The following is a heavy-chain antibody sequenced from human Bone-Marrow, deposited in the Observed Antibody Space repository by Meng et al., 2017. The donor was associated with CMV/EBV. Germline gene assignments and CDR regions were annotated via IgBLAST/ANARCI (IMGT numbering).Heavy chain of an antibody. CDR3: AREALYYYGMDV. Sequence: SETLSLTCTVSGYSISSGYYWGWIRQPPGKGLEWIGSIHHSGSTYYNPSLKSRVTISVDTSKNQFSLKLSSVTAADTAVYYCAREALYYYGMDVWGQGTTVTVSS. CDR2: IHHSGST. CDR1: GYSISSGYY. J-gene: IGHJ6*02. V-gene: IGHV4-38-2*02.